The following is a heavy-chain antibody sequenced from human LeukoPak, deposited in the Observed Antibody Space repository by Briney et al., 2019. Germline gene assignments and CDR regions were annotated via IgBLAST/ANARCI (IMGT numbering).Heavy chain of an antibody. V-gene: IGHV4-59*01. D-gene: IGHD6-6*01. Sequence: SETLSLTCTVSGGSISSYYWSWIRQPPGKGLEWIGYIYYSGSTNYNPSLKSRVTISVDTSKNQFSLKLSSVTAADTAVYYCASLIAARFDPWGQGTLVTVSS. CDR3: ASLIAARFDP. J-gene: IGHJ5*02. CDR1: GGSISSYY. CDR2: IYYSGST.